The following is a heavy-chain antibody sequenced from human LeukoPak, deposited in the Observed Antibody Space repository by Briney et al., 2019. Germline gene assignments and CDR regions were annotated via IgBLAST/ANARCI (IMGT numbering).Heavy chain of an antibody. CDR2: ISGSSGNT. Sequence: PGGSLRLSCAASGFTFRSYAMSWVRQAPGKGLEWVSSISGSSGNTYYADSVKGRFTISRDNSKNTFHLQMNSLRAEDTAVYFCARELRWDYYMDVWGKGTTVTVSS. CDR3: ARELRWDYYMDV. J-gene: IGHJ6*03. D-gene: IGHD2-21*02. CDR1: GFTFRSYA. V-gene: IGHV3-23*01.